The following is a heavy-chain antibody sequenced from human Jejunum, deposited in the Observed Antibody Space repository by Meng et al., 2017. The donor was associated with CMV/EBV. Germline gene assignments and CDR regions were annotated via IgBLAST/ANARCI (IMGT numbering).Heavy chain of an antibody. J-gene: IGHJ4*02. V-gene: IGHV4-30-4*01. D-gene: IGHD3-22*01. Sequence: SGASISSGDYWWNWIRQPPGKGLEWIGSIYYSGSTFSNPSLKSRVAISVDTSKNQLSLKLSSVTAADTAVYYCARDPSYDTSTYFGDWGQGTLVTSPQ. CDR2: IYYSGST. CDR1: GASISSGDYW. CDR3: ARDPSYDTSTYFGD.